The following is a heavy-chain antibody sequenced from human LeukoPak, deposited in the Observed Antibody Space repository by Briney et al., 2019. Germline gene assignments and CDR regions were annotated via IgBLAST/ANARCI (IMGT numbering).Heavy chain of an antibody. J-gene: IGHJ4*02. CDR2: ISSSSYI. Sequence: GGSLRLSCAASGFTFSSYAMSWVRQAPGKGLEWVSSISSSSYIYYADSVKGRFTISRDNAKNSLYLQMNSLRAEDTAVYYCARAGGNNFDYWGQGTLVTVSS. V-gene: IGHV3-21*01. CDR1: GFTFSSYA. CDR3: ARAGGNNFDY. D-gene: IGHD3-16*01.